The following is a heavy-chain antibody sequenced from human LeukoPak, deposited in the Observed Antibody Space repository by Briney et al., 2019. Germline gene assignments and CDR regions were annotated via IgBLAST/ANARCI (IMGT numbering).Heavy chain of an antibody. J-gene: IGHJ3*02. CDR1: GFTFSNYA. Sequence: GGSLRLSCAASGFTFSNYAMSWVRQAPGKGLEWVSSISSSSSYIYYADSVKGRFTISRDNAKNSLYLQMNSLRAEDTAVYYCARRYCSSTSCQGAFDIWGQGTMVTVSS. CDR2: ISSSSSYI. V-gene: IGHV3-21*01. D-gene: IGHD2-2*01. CDR3: ARRYCSSTSCQGAFDI.